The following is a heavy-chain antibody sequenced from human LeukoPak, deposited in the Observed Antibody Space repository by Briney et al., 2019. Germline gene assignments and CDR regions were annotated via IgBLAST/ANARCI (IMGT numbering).Heavy chain of an antibody. CDR3: AKASTTLYYDSWSGYPSRY. J-gene: IGHJ4*02. CDR1: GFTFSSYA. CDR2: ISGSGGTT. V-gene: IGHV3-23*01. Sequence: GGSLRLSCAASGFTFSSYAMSWVRQAPGKGLEWVSAISGSGGTTYYADSVKGRFTISRDNSKNTLHLQMNSLRAEDTAVYYCAKASTTLYYDSWSGYPSRYWGQGALVTVSS. D-gene: IGHD3-3*01.